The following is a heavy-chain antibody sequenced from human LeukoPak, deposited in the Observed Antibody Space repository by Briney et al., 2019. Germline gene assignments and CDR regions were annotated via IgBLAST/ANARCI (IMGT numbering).Heavy chain of an antibody. V-gene: IGHV3-23*01. CDR1: GFTFSSYA. CDR3: VRAYTTSGTYSEP. J-gene: IGHJ4*02. CDR2: IGSDGVDT. Sequence: PGGSLRLSCAASGFTFSSYAMSWVRQAPGKGLEWLSGIGSDGVDTFYGDSAKGRFTISRDNSKNTVYLQMNSLRAEDTALYYCVRAYTTSGTYSEPWGQGTLVTVSS. D-gene: IGHD1-1*01.